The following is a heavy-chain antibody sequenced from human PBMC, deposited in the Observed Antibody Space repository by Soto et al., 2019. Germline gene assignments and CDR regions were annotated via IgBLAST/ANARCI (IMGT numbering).Heavy chain of an antibody. V-gene: IGHV3-23*01. Sequence: GGALRLSCAASGFTFSSYAMSWVRQAPGKGLEWVSAISGSGGSTYYADSVKGRFTISRDNSKNTLYLQMNSLRAEDTAVYYCAKEKYSGSYRRAPFDYWGQGTLVTVSS. CDR3: AKEKYSGSYRRAPFDY. CDR1: GFTFSSYA. D-gene: IGHD1-26*01. CDR2: ISGSGGST. J-gene: IGHJ4*02.